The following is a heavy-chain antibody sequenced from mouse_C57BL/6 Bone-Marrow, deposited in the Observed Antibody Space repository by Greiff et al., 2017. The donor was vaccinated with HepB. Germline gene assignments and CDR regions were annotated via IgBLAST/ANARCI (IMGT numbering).Heavy chain of an antibody. V-gene: IGHV1-64*01. Sequence: QVHVKQSGAELVKPGASVKLSCKASGYTFTSYWMHWVKQRPGQGLEWIGMIHPNSGSTNYNEKFKSKATLTVDKSSSTAYMQLSSLTSEDSAVYYCARGDYYGLYAMDYWGQGTSVTVSS. J-gene: IGHJ4*01. CDR2: IHPNSGST. CDR3: ARGDYYGLYAMDY. D-gene: IGHD1-1*01. CDR1: GYTFTSYW.